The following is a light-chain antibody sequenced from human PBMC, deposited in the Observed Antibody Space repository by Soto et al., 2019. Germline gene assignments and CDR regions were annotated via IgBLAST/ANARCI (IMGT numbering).Light chain of an antibody. V-gene: IGKV3-15*01. J-gene: IGKJ1*01. CDR1: QRVSSN. Sequence: EIVMTQSPATLSVSPGERATLSCRASQRVSSNLAWYQQKPGQAPRLLIYGASTMATGIPARFSGSGSGTEFTLTFSSRQSEDFAVYYCQQYNNWPPWTFGQGTKVEIK. CDR2: GAS. CDR3: QQYNNWPPWT.